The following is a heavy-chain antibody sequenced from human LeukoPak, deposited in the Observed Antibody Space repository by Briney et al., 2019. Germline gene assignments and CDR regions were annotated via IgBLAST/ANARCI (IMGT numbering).Heavy chain of an antibody. J-gene: IGHJ4*02. CDR2: TRSSSSYI. CDR3: ASSSGGGRLDY. CDR1: GFTFSSNS. V-gene: IGHV3-21*01. Sequence: PGGCLRLSCAASGFTFSSNSMSWVRRAPGEGLEWVSSTRSSSSYIYYADSVKGRFTFSRDNAKNSLYLQMNSLRAEDTAVYYCASSSGGGRLDYWGQGTLVTVSS. D-gene: IGHD2-15*01.